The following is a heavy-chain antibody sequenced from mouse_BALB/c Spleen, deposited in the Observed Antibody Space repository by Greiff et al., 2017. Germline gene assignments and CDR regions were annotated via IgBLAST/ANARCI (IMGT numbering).Heavy chain of an antibody. J-gene: IGHJ4*01. CDR2: IDPANGNT. CDR3: ARGTTSGYYAMDY. V-gene: IGHV14-3*02. CDR1: GFNIKDTY. D-gene: IGHD1-1*01. Sequence: EVQLQQSGAELVKPGASVKLSCTASGFNIKDTYMHWVKQRPEQGLEWIGRIDPANGNTKYDPKFQGKATITADTSSNTAYLQLSSLTSEDTAVYYCARGTTSGYYAMDYWGQGTSVTVSS.